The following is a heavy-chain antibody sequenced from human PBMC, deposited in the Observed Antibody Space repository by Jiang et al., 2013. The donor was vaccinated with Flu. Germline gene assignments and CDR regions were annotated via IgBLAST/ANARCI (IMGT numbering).Heavy chain of an antibody. Sequence: LLKPSETLSLTCAVYGGSFSGYYWSWIRQPPGKGLEWIGEINHSGSTNYNPSLKSRVTISVDTSKNQFSLKLSSVTAADTAVYYCARGHCTNGVCYKGGVNYWGQGTLVTVSS. V-gene: IGHV4-34*01. D-gene: IGHD2-8*01. CDR3: ARGHCTNGVCYKGGVNY. J-gene: IGHJ4*02. CDR1: GGSFSGYY. CDR2: INHSGST.